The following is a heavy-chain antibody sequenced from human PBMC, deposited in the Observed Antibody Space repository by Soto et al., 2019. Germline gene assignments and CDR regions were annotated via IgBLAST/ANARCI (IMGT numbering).Heavy chain of an antibody. V-gene: IGHV4-30-4*01. CDR2: IYSSGTT. J-gene: IGHJ4*02. D-gene: IGHD3-22*01. CDR3: ARGYYESSDYYVGSPAFEY. Sequence: QVQLQESGPGLVKASQTLSLTCTVFGGSIAGGDYYWAWIRKPPGRGLEWIGYIYSSGTTYYNPSLKGRLTISLAQSQVSLKLTSVTATDTGVYYCARGYYESSDYYVGSPAFEYWGQGARVSVSS. CDR1: GGSIAGGDYY.